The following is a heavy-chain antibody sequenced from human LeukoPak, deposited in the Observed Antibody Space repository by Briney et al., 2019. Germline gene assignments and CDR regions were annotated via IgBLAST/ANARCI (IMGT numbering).Heavy chain of an antibody. J-gene: IGHJ6*02. Sequence: SRDNSKNTLYLQMNSLRAEDTAVYYCARDSYGALDVWGQGTTVTVSS. D-gene: IGHD4-17*01. V-gene: IGHV3-53*01. CDR3: ARDSYGALDV.